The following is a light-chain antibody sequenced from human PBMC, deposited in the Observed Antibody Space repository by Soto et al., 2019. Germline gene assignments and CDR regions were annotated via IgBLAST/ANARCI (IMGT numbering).Light chain of an antibody. Sequence: DIQMTQSPSTLSASVGDRVTITCRASQSISVWLAWHQQKPRKAPNLLINDASNLESGVPSRFSGSGSGTEFTLTISSLQADDVATYYCQQYNTHSWTCGQGTKVEIK. CDR1: QSISVW. CDR3: QQYNTHSWT. CDR2: DAS. J-gene: IGKJ1*01. V-gene: IGKV1-5*01.